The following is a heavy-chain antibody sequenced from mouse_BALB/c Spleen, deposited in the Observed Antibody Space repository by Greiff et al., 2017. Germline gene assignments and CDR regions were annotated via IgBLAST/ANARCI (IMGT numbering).Heavy chain of an antibody. CDR1: GYTFTSYY. CDR3: NAGRLRYAMDY. CDR2: IDPENGDT. V-gene: IGHV14-4*02. J-gene: IGHJ4*01. Sequence: VQLQQSGAELAKPGASVKMSCKASGYTFTSYYMHWVKQRPEQGLEWIGWIDPENGDTEYAPKFQGKATMTADTSSNTAYLQLSSLTSEDTAVYYCNAGRLRYAMDYWGQGTSVTVSS. D-gene: IGHD2-2*01.